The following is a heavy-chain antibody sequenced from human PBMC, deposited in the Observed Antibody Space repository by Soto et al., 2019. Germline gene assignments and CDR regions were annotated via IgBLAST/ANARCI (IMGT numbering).Heavy chain of an antibody. Sequence: QVQLVQSGAEVKKPGSSVKVSCKASGGTFSSYAISWVRQAPGQGLEWMGGIIPIFGTADYAQKFQGRVTITADESTSTGNMELSSVRSEDTAVYYGASHYDSSGYYYRGLDYWGQGTLVTVSS. CDR1: GGTFSSYA. V-gene: IGHV1-69*12. CDR3: ASHYDSSGYYYRGLDY. CDR2: IIPIFGTA. D-gene: IGHD3-22*01. J-gene: IGHJ4*02.